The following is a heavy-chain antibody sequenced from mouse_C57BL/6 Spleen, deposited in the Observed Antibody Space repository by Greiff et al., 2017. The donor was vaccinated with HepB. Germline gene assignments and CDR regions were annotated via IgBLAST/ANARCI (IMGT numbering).Heavy chain of an antibody. Sequence: SGPELVKPGDSVKISCKASGYSFTGYFMNWVMQSHGKSLEWIGRINPYNGDTFYNQKFKGKATLTVDKSSSTAHMELRSLTSEDSAVYYCARRTTVVPAFDYWGQGTTLTVSS. D-gene: IGHD1-1*01. J-gene: IGHJ2*01. CDR2: INPYNGDT. CDR3: ARRTTVVPAFDY. CDR1: GYSFTGYF. V-gene: IGHV1-20*01.